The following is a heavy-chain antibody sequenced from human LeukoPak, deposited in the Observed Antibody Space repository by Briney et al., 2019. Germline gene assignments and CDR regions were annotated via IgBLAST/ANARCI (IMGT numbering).Heavy chain of an antibody. J-gene: IGHJ4*02. CDR2: IRHDGSDK. CDR3: ARDGGIGFPFDF. CDR1: GFTFCGYL. Sequence: GSLRLFCGASGFTFCGYLVRLVRQAPGEGVEGVANIRHDGSDKYYVDSVKGRFTISRDNAKNSLSLQMNSLRVEDTAVYYCARDGGIGFPFDFWGQGTLVTVSS. D-gene: IGHD3-16*01. V-gene: IGHV3-7*01.